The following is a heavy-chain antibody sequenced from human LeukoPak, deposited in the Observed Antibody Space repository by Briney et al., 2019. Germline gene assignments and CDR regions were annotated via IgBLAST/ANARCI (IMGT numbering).Heavy chain of an antibody. CDR1: GGSISSYY. J-gene: IGHJ4*02. Sequence: SETLSLTCTVSGGSISSYYWSWIRQPAGKGLEWIGRIYTSGGTNYNPSLKSRVTMSVDTSKNQFSLKLSSVTAADTAVYYCARENEYYYGSGSYGDFDYWGQGILVTVSA. V-gene: IGHV4-4*07. CDR2: IYTSGGT. D-gene: IGHD3-10*01. CDR3: ARENEYYYGSGSYGDFDY.